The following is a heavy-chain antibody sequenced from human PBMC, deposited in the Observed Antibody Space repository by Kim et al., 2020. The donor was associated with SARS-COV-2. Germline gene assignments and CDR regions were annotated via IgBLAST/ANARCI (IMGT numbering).Heavy chain of an antibody. CDR3: ARDGYCSSTSCYTPRYYYYYYMDV. J-gene: IGHJ6*03. V-gene: IGHV1-18*01. CDR1: GYTFTSYG. D-gene: IGHD2-2*02. Sequence: ASVKVSCKASGYTFTSYGISWVRQAPGQGLEWMGWISAYNGNTNYAQKLQGRVTMTTDTSTSTAYMELRSLRSDDTAVYYCARDGYCSSTSCYTPRYYYYYYMDVWGKGTTVTVSS. CDR2: ISAYNGNT.